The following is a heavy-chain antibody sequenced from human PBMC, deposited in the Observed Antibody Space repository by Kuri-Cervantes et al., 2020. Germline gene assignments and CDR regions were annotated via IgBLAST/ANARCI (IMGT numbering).Heavy chain of an antibody. V-gene: IGHV4-28*03. D-gene: IGHD2-15*01. CDR1: GYSISSSNW. Sequence: LRLSCAVSGYSISSSNWWGWIRQPPGKGLEWIGYIYYSGSTYYNPSLKSRVTISVDTSKNQFSLKLSSVTAADTAVYYCARVGSRRASHFDYWGQGTLVTVSS. J-gene: IGHJ4*02. CDR3: ARVGSRRASHFDY. CDR2: IYYSGST.